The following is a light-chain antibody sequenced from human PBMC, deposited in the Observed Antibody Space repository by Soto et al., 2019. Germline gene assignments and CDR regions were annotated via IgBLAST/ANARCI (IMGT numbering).Light chain of an antibody. J-gene: IGKJ1*01. CDR2: KAS. V-gene: IGKV1-5*03. CDR3: QHYNSYSEA. Sequence: DIQMTHSPSTLSGSVGDIVTITCRASQTISSWLAWYQQKPGKAPKLLIYKASTLKSAVPSRFSGSGSETEFTLTISSLQPDDFATYYCQHYNSYSEAFGQGTKVDIK. CDR1: QTISSW.